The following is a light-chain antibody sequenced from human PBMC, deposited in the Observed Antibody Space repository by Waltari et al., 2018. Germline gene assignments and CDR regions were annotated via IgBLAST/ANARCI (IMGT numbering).Light chain of an antibody. V-gene: IGKV3-11*01. Sequence: EVVLTQSPATLSLSPGERATLSCRASQSVSNSLAWYRQKPGQAPSLLIYDESTRAAGIPDRFSGSGSATAFTLTIISLEPEDFAVYYCQLRTGWPMTFGQGTRLEIK. CDR2: DES. CDR1: QSVSNS. J-gene: IGKJ5*01. CDR3: QLRTGWPMT.